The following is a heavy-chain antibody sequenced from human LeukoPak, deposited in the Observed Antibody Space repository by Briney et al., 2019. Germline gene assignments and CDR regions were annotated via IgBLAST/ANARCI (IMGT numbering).Heavy chain of an antibody. D-gene: IGHD6-13*01. V-gene: IGHV4-4*09. CDR3: AREYSSSWLDWFDP. Sequence: SSETLSLTCTVSGGSISSYYWSWIRQPPGKGLEWIGYIYTSGSTNYNPSLKSRVTMSVDTSKNQFSLKLSSATAADTAVYYCAREYSSSWLDWFDPWGQGTLVTVSS. CDR2: IYTSGST. CDR1: GGSISSYY. J-gene: IGHJ5*02.